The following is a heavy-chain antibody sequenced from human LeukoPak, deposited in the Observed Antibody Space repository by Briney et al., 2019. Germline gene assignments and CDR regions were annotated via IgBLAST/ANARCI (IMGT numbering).Heavy chain of an antibody. CDR1: GLSLTTSGLG. D-gene: IGHD2/OR15-2a*01. Sequence: SGPTLVNPTQTLTLTCTCSGLSLTTSGLGVGWIRQPPGKALEWLALIYWNDDKRYSPSLKSRLTITKDTSKNQVVLTMTNMDPVDTATYYCAHRANMAITTSGPDAFDIWGQGRVVTVSS. CDR3: AHRANMAITTSGPDAFDI. CDR2: IYWNDDK. J-gene: IGHJ3*02. V-gene: IGHV2-5*01.